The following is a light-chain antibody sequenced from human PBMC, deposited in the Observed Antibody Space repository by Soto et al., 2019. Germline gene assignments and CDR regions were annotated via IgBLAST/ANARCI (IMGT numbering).Light chain of an antibody. V-gene: IGKV3-20*01. CDR2: GAS. CDR1: QSLSSSF. Sequence: EVVLTQSPGTLSFSPGERATLSCRASQSLSSSFLAWYQQKPGQAPRLFLYGASNRATGIPDRFGGSGSGTDFTLTISRLEPEDFAVYFCLQYASLLYTFGQGTKLESK. CDR3: LQYASLLYT. J-gene: IGKJ2*01.